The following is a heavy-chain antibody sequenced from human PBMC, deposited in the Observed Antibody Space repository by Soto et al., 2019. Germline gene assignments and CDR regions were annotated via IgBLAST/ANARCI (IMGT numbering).Heavy chain of an antibody. CDR2: IIPIGGTP. J-gene: IGHJ4*02. CDR1: GRTFNNYA. D-gene: IGHD3-9*01. V-gene: IGHV1-69*13. CDR3: ARDSRSILTGYYPNY. Sequence: ASVKVSCKASGRTFNNYAISWVRQAPGIGFEWLGVIIPIGGTPEHAQKFQGRVTISADESTNTAYMELSSLRSEDTAGYYCARDSRSILTGYYPNYWGQGTLVTVSS.